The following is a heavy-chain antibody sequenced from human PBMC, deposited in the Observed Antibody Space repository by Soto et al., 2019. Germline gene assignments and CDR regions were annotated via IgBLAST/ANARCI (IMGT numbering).Heavy chain of an antibody. CDR1: GFTFSDYG. V-gene: IGHV3-30*18. CDR3: AKSRDAYNFYFYYGMDV. D-gene: IGHD2-2*01. CDR2: ILYDGSNK. Sequence: GGYLRLSAAAAGFTFSDYGMRWVRQTPGKGLEWVALILYDGSNKYYADSVKGRFTISRDNSKNTLYLQVSSLRAEDTAVYYCAKSRDAYNFYFYYGMDVWGQGTTVTVSS. J-gene: IGHJ6*02.